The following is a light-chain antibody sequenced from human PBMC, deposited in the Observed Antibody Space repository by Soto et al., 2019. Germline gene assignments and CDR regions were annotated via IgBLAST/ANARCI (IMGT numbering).Light chain of an antibody. CDR1: ESVSTN. V-gene: IGKV3-15*01. J-gene: IGKJ1*01. CDR2: GAS. Sequence: EIEMTQSPATLSLAPGERVTLSCRASESVSTNLAWYQQKAGQAPRLLIYGASTRATGIQARFSGSGSGTEFTLTIRSLQSEDFAVYYCQQYSIWRTCGQGTKGDIK. CDR3: QQYSIWRT.